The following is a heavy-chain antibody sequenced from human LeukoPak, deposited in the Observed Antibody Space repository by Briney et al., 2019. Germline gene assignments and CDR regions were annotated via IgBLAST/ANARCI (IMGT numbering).Heavy chain of an antibody. CDR2: IYYSGST. CDR3: VSLPHDNLTGYPSSFCN. CDR1: GGSISSGDYY. V-gene: IGHV4-30-4*01. D-gene: IGHD3-9*01. J-gene: IGHJ1*01. Sequence: PSETLSLTCTVSGGSISSGDYYWSWMRQPPGKGLEWIGYIYYSGSTCYNPSLKSRVTISVDTSKNQFSLKLSSVTAADTAGYLCVSLPHDNLTGYPSSFCNWGQGSLVTVSS.